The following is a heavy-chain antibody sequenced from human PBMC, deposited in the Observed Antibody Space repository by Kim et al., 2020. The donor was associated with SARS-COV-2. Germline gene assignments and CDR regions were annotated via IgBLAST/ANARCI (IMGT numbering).Heavy chain of an antibody. J-gene: IGHJ4*02. Sequence: SETLSLTCTVSGVSISSGGYYWSWIRQHPGKGLEWIGYIYYSGSTYYNPSLKSRVTISVDTSKNQFSLKLSSVTAADTAVYYCARSPKVVVVAKTYYFDYWGQGTLVTVSS. CDR1: GVSISSGGYY. D-gene: IGHD2-15*01. CDR3: ARSPKVVVVAKTYYFDY. V-gene: IGHV4-31*03. CDR2: IYYSGST.